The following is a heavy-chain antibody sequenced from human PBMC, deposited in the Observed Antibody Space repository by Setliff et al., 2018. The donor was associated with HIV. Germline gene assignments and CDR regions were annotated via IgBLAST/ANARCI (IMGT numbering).Heavy chain of an antibody. CDR3: ARELDNSDNSDPFDV. J-gene: IGHJ3*01. Sequence: SETLSLTCSVSGDSIRNSRDYWGWIRQPPGKGLEWIGNIYYSGTTYYSPSLNSRVTISVDRSRNHFSLRLSAVAAADTAVYYCARELDNSDNSDPFDVWGQGTMVTVSS. CDR2: IYYSGTT. V-gene: IGHV4-39*02. D-gene: IGHD4-4*01. CDR1: GDSIRNSRDY.